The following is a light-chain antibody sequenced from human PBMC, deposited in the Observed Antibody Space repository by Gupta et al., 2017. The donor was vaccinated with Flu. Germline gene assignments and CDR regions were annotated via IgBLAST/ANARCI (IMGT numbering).Light chain of an antibody. V-gene: IGKV3-20*01. CDR3: QQDRTLIT. Sequence: EIVLTQSPGTLSLSPGERATLSCRASQSIGSSYLAWYQQKPGQALRRIIYGASSRATGIPDRFSGSGYEKDFTLTSSRRENEDFAVYYGQQDRTLITFGQGTRMEIK. J-gene: IGKJ5*01. CDR1: QSIGSSY. CDR2: GAS.